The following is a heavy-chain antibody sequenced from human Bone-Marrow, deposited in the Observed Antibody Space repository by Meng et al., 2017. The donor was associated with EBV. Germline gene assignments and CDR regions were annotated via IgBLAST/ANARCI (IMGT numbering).Heavy chain of an antibody. J-gene: IGHJ4*02. Sequence: VPRVESGGGGVQSGRSLRLSCAASGFTFSSYGMHWVRQAPGKGLEWVAVISYDGSNKYYADSVKGRFTISRDNSKNTLYLQMNSLRAEDTAVYYCAKDARAGVTTVYWGQGTLVTVSS. CDR3: AKDARAGVTTVY. CDR2: ISYDGSNK. V-gene: IGHV3-30*18. D-gene: IGHD4-17*01. CDR1: GFTFSSYG.